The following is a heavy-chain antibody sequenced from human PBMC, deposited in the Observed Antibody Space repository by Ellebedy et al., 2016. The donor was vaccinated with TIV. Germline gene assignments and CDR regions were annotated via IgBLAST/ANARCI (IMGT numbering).Heavy chain of an antibody. D-gene: IGHD5/OR15-5a*01. CDR1: GFPFDSYV. CDR3: ARALNHVDTVSTAPLDC. J-gene: IGHJ4*02. Sequence: GESLKISCAASGFPFDSYVMNWVRQAPGKGLEWVAIISYDGSNKYFADSVQGRFTISRDNSQNTLYLLMNSLRGDDTAIYYCARALNHVDTVSTAPLDCWGQGTLVTVSS. V-gene: IGHV3-30*04. CDR2: ISYDGSNK.